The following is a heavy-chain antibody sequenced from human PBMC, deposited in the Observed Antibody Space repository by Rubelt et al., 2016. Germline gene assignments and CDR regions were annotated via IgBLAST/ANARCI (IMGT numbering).Heavy chain of an antibody. CDR1: GGTFSSYA. CDR2: IIPILGIA. Sequence: QVQLVQSGAEVKKPGSSVKVSCKASGGTFSSYAISWVRQAPGQGLEWMGGIIPILGIANYAQKFQGRVTITADKSTSTAYMELNSLRAEDTAVYYCAREGIFGVYGMDVWGQGTTVTVSS. J-gene: IGHJ6*02. V-gene: IGHV1-69*10. CDR3: AREGIFGVYGMDV. D-gene: IGHD3-3*01.